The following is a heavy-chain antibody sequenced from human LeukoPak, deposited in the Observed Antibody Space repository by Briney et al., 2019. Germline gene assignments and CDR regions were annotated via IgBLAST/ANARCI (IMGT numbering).Heavy chain of an antibody. D-gene: IGHD2-2*01. CDR1: GGSISSGDYY. J-gene: IGHJ4*02. CDR2: IYYSGST. V-gene: IGHV4-39*01. Sequence: SETLSLTCTVSGGSISSGDYYWSWIRQPPGKGLERIGSIYYSGSTYYNPSLKSRVTISVDTSKNQFSLKLSSVTAADTAVYYCASLDIVVVPAGRYWGQGTLVTVSS. CDR3: ASLDIVVVPAGRY.